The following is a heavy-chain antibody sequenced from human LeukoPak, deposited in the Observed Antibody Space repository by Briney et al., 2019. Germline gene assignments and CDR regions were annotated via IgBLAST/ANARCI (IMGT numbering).Heavy chain of an antibody. D-gene: IGHD3-16*02. CDR1: GFTFGTYA. CDR3: ARANYAYVWGTYRYTHIDY. V-gene: IGHV3-23*01. J-gene: IGHJ4*02. CDR2: ISGSGSGT. Sequence: GGSLRLSCAASGFTFGTYAMSWVRQAPGKGLEWVSGISGSGSGTYFADSVKGRFTISRDNSKNTLYLQMNSLRAEDTAVFYCARANYAYVWGTYRYTHIDYWGQGTLVTVSS.